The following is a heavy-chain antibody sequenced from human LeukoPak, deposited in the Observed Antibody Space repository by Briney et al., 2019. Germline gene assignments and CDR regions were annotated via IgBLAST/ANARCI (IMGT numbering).Heavy chain of an antibody. J-gene: IGHJ4*02. CDR1: GFTFSSYA. V-gene: IGHV3-30-3*01. D-gene: IGHD2-2*01. CDR3: ARAGRLAGVVPAALIQLWTNFDY. Sequence: PGGSLRLSCAASGFTFSSYAMSWVRQAPGKGLEWVAVISYDGSNKYYADSVKGRFTISRDNSKNTLYLQMNSLRAEDTAVYYCARAGRLAGVVPAALIQLWTNFDYWGQGTLVTVSS. CDR2: ISYDGSNK.